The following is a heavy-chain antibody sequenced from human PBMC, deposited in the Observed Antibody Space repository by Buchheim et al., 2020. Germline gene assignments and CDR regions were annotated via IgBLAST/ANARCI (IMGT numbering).Heavy chain of an antibody. Sequence: QVQLVESGGGVVQPGRSLRLSCAASGFTFSSYAMHWVRQAPGKGLEWVAVISYDGSNKYYADSVKGRFTISRDNYKNTLYLQMNSLRAEDTAVYYCARESSYYDFWSGYWMSYYGMDVWGQGTT. CDR2: ISYDGSNK. D-gene: IGHD3-3*01. V-gene: IGHV3-30*04. CDR3: ARESSYYDFWSGYWMSYYGMDV. J-gene: IGHJ6*02. CDR1: GFTFSSYA.